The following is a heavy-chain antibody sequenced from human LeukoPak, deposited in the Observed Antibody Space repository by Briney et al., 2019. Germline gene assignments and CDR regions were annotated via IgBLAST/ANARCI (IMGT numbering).Heavy chain of an antibody. CDR1: GYTFTSYG. D-gene: IGHD3-9*01. CDR2: ISAYNGNT. J-gene: IGHJ4*02. Sequence: ASVKVSCKASGYTFTSYGISWVRQAPGQGLEWMGWISAYNGNTNYAQKLQGRVTVTTDTSTSTAYMELRSLRSDDTAVYYCARDSGDDILTGYFDYWGQGTLVTVSS. V-gene: IGHV1-18*01. CDR3: ARDSGDDILTGYFDY.